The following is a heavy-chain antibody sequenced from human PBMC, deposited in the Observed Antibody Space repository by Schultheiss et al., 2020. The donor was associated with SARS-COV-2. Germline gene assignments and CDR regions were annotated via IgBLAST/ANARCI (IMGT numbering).Heavy chain of an antibody. CDR2: IGGSGNT. CDR3: AKATGSIDAFDI. J-gene: IGHJ3*02. D-gene: IGHD2-8*02. CDR1: GFTFSSNV. Sequence: GGSLRLSCAASGFTFSSNVMSWVRQAPGKGLEWVSTIGGSGNTYYGDSVKGRFTISRDNSKNTLYLQMNSLRAEDTAVYYCAKATGSIDAFDIWGQGTMVTVSS. V-gene: IGHV3-23*01.